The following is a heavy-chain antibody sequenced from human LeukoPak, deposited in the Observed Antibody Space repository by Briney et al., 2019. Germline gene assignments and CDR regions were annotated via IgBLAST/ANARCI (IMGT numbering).Heavy chain of an antibody. CDR3: AREPYYYGSGSYIDC. D-gene: IGHD3-10*01. V-gene: IGHV4-59*01. J-gene: IGHJ4*02. Sequence: SETLSLTCTVSGGSISSYYWSWIRQPPGKGLEWIGYIYYSGSTNYNPSLKSRVTISVDTSKNQFSLKLSSVTAADTAVYYCAREPYYYGSGSYIDCWGQGTLVTVSP. CDR1: GGSISSYY. CDR2: IYYSGST.